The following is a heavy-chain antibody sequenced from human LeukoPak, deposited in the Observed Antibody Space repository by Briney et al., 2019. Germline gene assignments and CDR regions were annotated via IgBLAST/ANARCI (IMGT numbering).Heavy chain of an antibody. CDR3: AREDYDFWSGPAPFNWFDP. J-gene: IGHJ5*02. CDR2: ISYDGSNK. Sequence: GGSLRLSCAASGFTFSRYAMHWVRQAPGKGLEWVAVISYDGSNKYYADSVKGRFTISRDNSKNTLYLQMNSLRAEDTAVYYCAREDYDFWSGPAPFNWFDPWGQGTFVTVSS. V-gene: IGHV3-30-3*01. CDR1: GFTFSRYA. D-gene: IGHD3-3*01.